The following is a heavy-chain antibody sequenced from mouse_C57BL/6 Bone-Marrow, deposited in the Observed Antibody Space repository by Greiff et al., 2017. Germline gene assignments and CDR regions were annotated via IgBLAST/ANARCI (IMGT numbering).Heavy chain of an antibody. CDR3: ARKGGYGNSDYYAMDY. J-gene: IGHJ4*01. CDR1: GFTFSDYY. CDR2: ISNGGGST. Sequence: EVNVVESGGGLVQPGGSLKLSCAASGFTFSDYYMYWVRQTPEKRLEWVAYISNGGGSTYYPDTVKGRFTISRDNAKNTLYLQMSRLKSEDTAMYYCARKGGYGNSDYYAMDYWGQGTSVTVSA. D-gene: IGHD2-1*01. V-gene: IGHV5-12*01.